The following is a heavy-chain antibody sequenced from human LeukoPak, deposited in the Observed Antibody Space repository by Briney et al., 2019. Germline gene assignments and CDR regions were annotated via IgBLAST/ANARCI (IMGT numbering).Heavy chain of an antibody. CDR2: ISAYNGHT. Sequence: GASVKVSCKASGYTFTNYGISWVRQAPGQGLEWMGWISAYNGHTKYAQKVQGRVTMTEDTSTDTAYMELSSLRSEDTAVYYCATGPYLSLRYFDWFLNYWGQGTLVTVSS. CDR3: ATGPYLSLRYFDWFLNY. D-gene: IGHD3-9*01. J-gene: IGHJ4*02. V-gene: IGHV1-18*01. CDR1: GYTFTNYG.